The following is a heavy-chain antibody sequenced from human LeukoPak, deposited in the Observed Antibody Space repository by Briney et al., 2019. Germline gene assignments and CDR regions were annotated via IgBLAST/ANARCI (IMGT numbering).Heavy chain of an antibody. CDR2: INSGGSDS. CDR1: GFAFSSYW. Sequence: GGSLRLSCAASGFAFSSYWIHWVRQAPGKGLVWVSRINSGGSDSIYADSVKGRLTISRDNAKNSLYLQMNSLRAEDTAVYYCAKDREQWRVGGALDIWGQGTMVTVSS. V-gene: IGHV3-74*01. D-gene: IGHD6-19*01. CDR3: AKDREQWRVGGALDI. J-gene: IGHJ3*02.